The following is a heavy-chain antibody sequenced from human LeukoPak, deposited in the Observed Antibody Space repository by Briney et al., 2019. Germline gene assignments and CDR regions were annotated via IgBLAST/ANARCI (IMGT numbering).Heavy chain of an antibody. Sequence: SETLSLTCTVSGGSISSYYWSWIRQPPGKGLEWIGYIYYSGSTNYNPSLKGRVTISVDTSKNQFSLKLSSVTAADTAVYYCARLHDYGGNYWGQGTLVTVSS. V-gene: IGHV4-59*08. CDR3: ARLHDYGGNY. CDR2: IYYSGST. CDR1: GGSISSYY. J-gene: IGHJ4*02. D-gene: IGHD4-23*01.